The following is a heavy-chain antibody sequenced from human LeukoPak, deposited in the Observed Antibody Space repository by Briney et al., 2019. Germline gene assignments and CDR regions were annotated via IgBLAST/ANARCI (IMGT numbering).Heavy chain of an antibody. CDR2: ISGSGGRT. V-gene: IGHV3-23*01. CDR1: GFTFSSYA. J-gene: IGHJ4*02. Sequence: PGGSLRLSCAASGFTFSSYAMSWVRQAPGKGLEWVSGISGSGGRTYYADSVKGRFNISRDNSKNTLHLQMNSLRAEDTAVYYCASSSVVREDYWGQGTLVTVSS. D-gene: IGHD4-23*01. CDR3: ASSSVVREDY.